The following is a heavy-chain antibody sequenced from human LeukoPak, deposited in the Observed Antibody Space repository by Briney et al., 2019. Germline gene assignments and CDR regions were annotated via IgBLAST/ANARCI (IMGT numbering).Heavy chain of an antibody. J-gene: IGHJ4*02. D-gene: IGHD3-3*01. CDR3: ARAVRAHPPADF. CDR1: GFSFSSYG. V-gene: IGHV3-74*01. CDR2: ISSDGSST. Sequence: GGSLRLSCAASGFSFSSYGMHWVRQAPGKGLEWVSCISSDGSSTTYADSVKGRFSISRDNAKNTLYLHMGSLRAEDTAVYYCARAVRAHPPADFWGQGTLVTVSS.